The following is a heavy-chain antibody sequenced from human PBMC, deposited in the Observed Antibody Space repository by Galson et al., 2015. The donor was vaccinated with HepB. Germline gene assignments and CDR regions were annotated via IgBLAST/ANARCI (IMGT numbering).Heavy chain of an antibody. Sequence: DTLSLTCTVSGGSIISSRNYWGWIRQPPGKGLEWIGGIYYTGSTHYNSSLKSRHTLSVDTSKNQFSLRPTSVTAADTAVYYCARPRYCSSASCSASFDYWGQGILVTVSS. J-gene: IGHJ4*02. D-gene: IGHD2-2*01. CDR1: GGSIISSRNY. CDR2: IYYTGST. CDR3: ARPRYCSSASCSASFDY. V-gene: IGHV4-39*01.